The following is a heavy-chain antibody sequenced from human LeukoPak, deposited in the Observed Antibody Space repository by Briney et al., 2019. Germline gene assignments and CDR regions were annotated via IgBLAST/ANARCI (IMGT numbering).Heavy chain of an antibody. Sequence: GGSLRLSCAVSGFPFSIYEMNWVRQAPGKGLEWVSNIGSSGTTIYYADSVKGRFSISRDNAKNSLYLQMNSLRVEDTAVYYCALLAVASDFDYWGHGALVTVSS. V-gene: IGHV3-48*03. CDR1: GFPFSIYE. D-gene: IGHD6-19*01. CDR2: IGSSGTTI. J-gene: IGHJ4*01. CDR3: ALLAVASDFDY.